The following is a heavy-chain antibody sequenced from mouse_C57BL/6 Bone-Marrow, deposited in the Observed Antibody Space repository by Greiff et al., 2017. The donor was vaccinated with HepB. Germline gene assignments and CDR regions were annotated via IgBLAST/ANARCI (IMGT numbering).Heavy chain of an antibody. J-gene: IGHJ2*01. Sequence: QVQLQQSGPELVKPGASVKISCKASGYTFTDYYINWVKQRPGQGLEWIGWIFPGSGSTYYNEKFKGKATLTVDKSSSTAYMLLSSLTSEDSAVYFCAREDYYGSSLYYFDYWGQGTTLTVSS. CDR2: IFPGSGST. V-gene: IGHV1-75*01. CDR1: GYTFTDYY. D-gene: IGHD1-1*01. CDR3: AREDYYGSSLYYFDY.